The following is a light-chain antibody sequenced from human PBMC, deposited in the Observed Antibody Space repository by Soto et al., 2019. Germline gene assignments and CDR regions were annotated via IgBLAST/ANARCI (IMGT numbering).Light chain of an antibody. CDR3: QHYSTSPLT. V-gene: IGKV3-20*01. CDR2: AAS. CDR1: QSFSTSY. J-gene: IGKJ4*01. Sequence: IVLTQSPGTLSLSPGERATLSCRASQSFSTSYLAWYQQKPGQAPRLLIFAASSRASGIPDRFSGSGSGTDFTLTIDRLEPEDFAVYYCQHYSTSPLTFGGGTKVEI.